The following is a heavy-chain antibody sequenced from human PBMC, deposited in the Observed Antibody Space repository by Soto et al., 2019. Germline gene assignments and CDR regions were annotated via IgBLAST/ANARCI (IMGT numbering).Heavy chain of an antibody. J-gene: IGHJ6*02. CDR2: IWYDGSNK. D-gene: IGHD1-1*01. V-gene: IGHV3-33*01. Sequence: QVQLVESGGGVVQPGRSLRLSCAASGFTFSSYGMHWVRQAPGKGLEWVSIIWYDGSNKYYADSVKGRFTISRNNSKDTLYLQMNRLRAEDTAVYYCASLPAADNDYYGMDVWGQGTTVTVSS. CDR1: GFTFSSYG. CDR3: ASLPAADNDYYGMDV.